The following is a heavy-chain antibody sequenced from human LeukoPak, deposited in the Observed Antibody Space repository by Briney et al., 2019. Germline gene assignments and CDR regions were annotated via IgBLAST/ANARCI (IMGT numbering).Heavy chain of an antibody. CDR1: GDSISNFY. J-gene: IGHJ6*03. CDR3: ARRLRDYYYYMDV. CDR2: IYTSGST. Sequence: SETLSLTCTVSGDSISNFYWSWIRQPAGKGLEWIGRIYTSGSTNYNPSLKSRVTMSVDTSKNQFSLKLSSVTAADTAVYYCARRLRDYYYYMDVWGKGTTVTISS. V-gene: IGHV4-4*07.